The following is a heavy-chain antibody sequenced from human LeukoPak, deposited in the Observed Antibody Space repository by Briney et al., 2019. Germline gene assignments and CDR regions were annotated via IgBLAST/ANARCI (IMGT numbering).Heavy chain of an antibody. CDR2: IYHSGST. CDR1: GYSITSGYF. Sequence: SETLSLTCTVSGYSITSGYFWGWIRQPPGKGLEWIGTIYHSGSTYYNPSLKSRVTISVDTSKNQFSLRLSSVTAADTAVYYCARDVGAAAGNYYYYYMDVWGKGTTVTVSS. D-gene: IGHD6-13*01. J-gene: IGHJ6*03. CDR3: ARDVGAAAGNYYYYYMDV. V-gene: IGHV4-38-2*02.